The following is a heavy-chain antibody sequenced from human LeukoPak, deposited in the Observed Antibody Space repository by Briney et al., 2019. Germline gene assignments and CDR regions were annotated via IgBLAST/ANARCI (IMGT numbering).Heavy chain of an antibody. J-gene: IGHJ6*02. Sequence: SETLSLTCAVSGGSISSSNWWSWVRQPPGKGLEWIGEIYHSGSTNYNPSLKSRVTISVDKSKNQFSLKLSSVTAADTAVYYCAINSGYCSGGSCYSAERGRTYYYYYGMDVWGQGTTVTVSS. D-gene: IGHD2-15*01. V-gene: IGHV4-4*02. CDR1: GGSISSSNW. CDR3: AINSGYCSGGSCYSAERGRTYYYYYGMDV. CDR2: IYHSGST.